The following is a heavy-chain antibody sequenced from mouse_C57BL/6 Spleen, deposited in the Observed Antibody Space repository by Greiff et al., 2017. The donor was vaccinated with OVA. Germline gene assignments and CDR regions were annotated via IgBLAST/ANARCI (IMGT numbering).Heavy chain of an antibody. Sequence: VQLQQPGAELVKPGASVKMSCKASGYTFTSYWITWVKQRPGQGLEWLGDIYPGSGSTNYTEKFKSKATLTVDTSSSTAYMQLSSLTSEDSAVYYCAGGTAQATAYWGQGTLVTVSA. D-gene: IGHD3-2*02. CDR3: AGGTAQATAY. J-gene: IGHJ3*01. CDR2: IYPGSGST. CDR1: GYTFTSYW. V-gene: IGHV1-55*01.